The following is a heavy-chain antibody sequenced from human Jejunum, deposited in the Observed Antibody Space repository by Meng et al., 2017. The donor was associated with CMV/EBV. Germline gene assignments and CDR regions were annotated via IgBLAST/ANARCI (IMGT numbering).Heavy chain of an antibody. CDR3: TRDPRACDY. V-gene: IGHV3-11*05. J-gene: IGHJ4*02. CDR2: ISGSSTVT. CDR1: GFSFSDYY. Sequence: QVQVGESGGGLVEPGGSLRLSCKASGFSFSDYYMTWIRHTPGKGPEWLAYISGSSTVTNYADSVKGRFTISRDNVNNLLYLQMNSLRADDTAVYYCTRDPRACDYWGQGTLVTVSS.